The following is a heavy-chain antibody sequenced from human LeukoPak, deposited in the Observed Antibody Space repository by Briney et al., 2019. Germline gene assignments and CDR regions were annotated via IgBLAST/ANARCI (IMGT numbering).Heavy chain of an antibody. CDR3: ARSRPGEVWWFDP. D-gene: IGHD7-27*01. CDR1: EFTFSDYY. CDR2: ISSSGSTI. J-gene: IGHJ5*02. V-gene: IGHV3-11*04. Sequence: GGSLRLSCAASEFTFSDYYMSWIRQAPGKGLEWVSYISSSGSTIYYADSVKGRFTISRDNAKNSLYLQMNSLRAEDTAVYYCARSRPGEVWWFDPWGQGTLFTVSS.